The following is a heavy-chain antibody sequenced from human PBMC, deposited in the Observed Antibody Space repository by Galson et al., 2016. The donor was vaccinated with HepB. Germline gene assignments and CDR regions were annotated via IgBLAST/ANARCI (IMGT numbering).Heavy chain of an antibody. D-gene: IGHD1-26*01. CDR1: GFTFSTYA. CDR3: AKRAGGGTYYAIDY. V-gene: IGHV3-23*01. Sequence: SLRLSCAASGFTFSTYAMSWVRQAPGKGLEWVSLTSGSGSSTFYADSVKGRFTISRDNSKNTLNLQMDSLRVEDTALYFCAKRAGGGTYYAIDYWGQGTLVTVSS. J-gene: IGHJ4*02. CDR2: TSGSGSST.